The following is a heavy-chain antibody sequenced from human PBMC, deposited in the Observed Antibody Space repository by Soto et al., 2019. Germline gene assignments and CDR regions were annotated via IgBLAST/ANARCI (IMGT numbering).Heavy chain of an antibody. J-gene: IGHJ6*02. V-gene: IGHV3-33*01. Sequence: GGSLRLSCAASGFTFSSYGMHWVRQAPGKGLEWVAVIWSDGSNKDYADSVKGRVTISRDNPKNTLFLQMNSVRAEDTAVYYCARDPDSSTYAMDVWGQGTTVTVSS. CDR1: GFTFSSYG. CDR2: IWSDGSNK. D-gene: IGHD6-13*01. CDR3: ARDPDSSTYAMDV.